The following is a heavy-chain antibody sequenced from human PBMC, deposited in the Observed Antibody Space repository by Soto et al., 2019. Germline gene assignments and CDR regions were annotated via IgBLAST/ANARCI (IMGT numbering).Heavy chain of an antibody. CDR1: GYTFTSYA. Sequence: QVQLVQSGAEEKKPGASVKVSCKASGYTFTSYAMHWVRQAPGQRLEWMGWINAGNGNTKYSQKFQVRVTITRDTSASTAYMELSSLRSEDTAVYYCARSSGDYLIADYWGQGTLVTVSS. J-gene: IGHJ4*02. CDR3: ARSSGDYLIADY. D-gene: IGHD3-22*01. CDR2: INAGNGNT. V-gene: IGHV1-3*05.